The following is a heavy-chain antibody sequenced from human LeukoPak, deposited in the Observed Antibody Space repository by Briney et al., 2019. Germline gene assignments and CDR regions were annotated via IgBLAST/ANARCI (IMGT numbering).Heavy chain of an antibody. Sequence: SETLSLTCTVFSYSITTGYYWGWIRQPPGKGLEWIGSIYHSGSTFYNPSLKSRVTISVDTSKNQFSLKLSSVTAADTAIYYCARDQDYYGSGSYGPDHWGQGTQVTVSS. CDR2: IYHSGST. D-gene: IGHD3-10*01. V-gene: IGHV4-38-2*02. CDR1: SYSITTGYY. J-gene: IGHJ4*02. CDR3: ARDQDYYGSGSYGPDH.